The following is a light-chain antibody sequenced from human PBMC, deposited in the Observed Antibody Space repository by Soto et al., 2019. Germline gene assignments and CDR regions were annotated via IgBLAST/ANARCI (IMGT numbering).Light chain of an antibody. CDR2: GAS. CDR3: QQYASSPLLT. J-gene: IGKJ4*01. V-gene: IGKV3-20*01. Sequence: EIVLTQSLATLSLSPGERAALSCRASQSVSSYLAWYQQKPGQAPRLLIYGASTRATGIPDRFSGSGSGTDFTLSISRLEPEDFAVYYCQQYASSPLLTFGGGTKVDIK. CDR1: QSVSSY.